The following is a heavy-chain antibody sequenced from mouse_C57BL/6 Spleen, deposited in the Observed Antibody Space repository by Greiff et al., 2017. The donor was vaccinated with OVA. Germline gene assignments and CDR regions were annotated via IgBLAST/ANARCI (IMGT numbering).Heavy chain of an antibody. Sequence: QVQLKQPGAELVMPGASVKLSCKASGYTFTSYWMHWVKQRPGQGLEWIGEIDPSDSYTNYNQKFKGKSTLTVDKSSSTAYMQLSSLTSEDSAVYYCARSRIYYGYDYYAMDYWGQGTSVTVSS. D-gene: IGHD2-2*01. CDR3: ARSRIYYGYDYYAMDY. J-gene: IGHJ4*01. CDR1: GYTFTSYW. V-gene: IGHV1-69*01. CDR2: IDPSDSYT.